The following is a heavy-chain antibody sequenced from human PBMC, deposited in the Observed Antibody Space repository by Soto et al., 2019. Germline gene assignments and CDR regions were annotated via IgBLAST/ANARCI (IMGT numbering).Heavy chain of an antibody. J-gene: IGHJ6*02. CDR1: GYTFTSYA. V-gene: IGHV1-3*01. Sequence: ASVKVSCKASGYTFTSYAMHWVRQAPGQRLEWMGWINAGNGNTKYSQKFQGRVTITRDTSASTAYMELSSLRPEDTAVYYCARSRAVAAKSYYCYGMDVWGQGTTVNGSS. D-gene: IGHD6-19*01. CDR2: INAGNGNT. CDR3: ARSRAVAAKSYYCYGMDV.